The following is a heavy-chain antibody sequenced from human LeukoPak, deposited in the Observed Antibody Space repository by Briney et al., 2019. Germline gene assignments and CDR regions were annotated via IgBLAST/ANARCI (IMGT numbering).Heavy chain of an antibody. J-gene: IGHJ6*03. CDR3: ARDPSGGSMVRGVIINYYYYMDV. D-gene: IGHD3-10*01. Sequence: SETLSLTCAVYGGSFSGYYWSWIRQPPGKGLEWIGEINHSGSTNYNPSLKSRVTISVDTSKNQFSLKLSSVTAADTAVYYCARDPSGGSMVRGVIINYYYYMDVWGKGTTVTVSS. CDR2: INHSGST. CDR1: GGSFSGYY. V-gene: IGHV4-34*01.